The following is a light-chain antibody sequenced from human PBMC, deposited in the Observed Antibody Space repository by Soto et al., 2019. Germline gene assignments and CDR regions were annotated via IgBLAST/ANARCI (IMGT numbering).Light chain of an antibody. J-gene: IGKJ1*01. V-gene: IGKV3-15*01. CDR1: QSVGRK. CDR2: DAS. CDR3: QRYDIWPPLM. Sequence: EIEMTQSPATLSVSPGERATLSCRSSQSVGRKLAWYQQKPGQAPRLLIYDASNRAMGVPARFSGSGSGTEFTLTISSLQSEDVAVYLCQRYDIWPPLMFGQGTKVEI.